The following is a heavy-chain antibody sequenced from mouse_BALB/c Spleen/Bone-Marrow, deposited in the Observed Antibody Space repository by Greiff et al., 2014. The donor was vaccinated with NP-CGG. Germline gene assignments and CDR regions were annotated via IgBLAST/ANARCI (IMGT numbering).Heavy chain of an antibody. D-gene: IGHD2-3*01. CDR2: ISDGGSYT. CDR1: GCTFSDYY. V-gene: IGHV5-4*02. J-gene: IGHJ4*01. CDR3: ARGPHDDDMDY. Sequence: EVQLVESGGGLVKPGGSLKLSCAASGCTFSDYYMYWVRQTPEKRLEWVATISDGGSYTYYPDSVKGRFTISRDNVKNNLYLQMSSLKSEDTAMYYCARGPHDDDMDYWGQGTSVTVSS.